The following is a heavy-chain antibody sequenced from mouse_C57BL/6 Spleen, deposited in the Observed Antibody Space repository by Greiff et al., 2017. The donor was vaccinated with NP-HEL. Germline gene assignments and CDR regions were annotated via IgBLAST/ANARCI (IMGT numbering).Heavy chain of an antibody. V-gene: IGHV1-4*01. CDR1: GYTFTSYT. J-gene: IGHJ3*01. CDR2: INPSSGYT. D-gene: IGHD1-1*01. Sequence: VQLQQSGAELARPGDSVKMSCKASGYTFTSYTMHWVKQRPGQGLEWIGYINPSSGYTKYNQKVKDKATLTADKSSSTAYMQLSSLTSEDSAVYYCARPYYGSSPAWFAYWGQGTLVTVSA. CDR3: ARPYYGSSPAWFAY.